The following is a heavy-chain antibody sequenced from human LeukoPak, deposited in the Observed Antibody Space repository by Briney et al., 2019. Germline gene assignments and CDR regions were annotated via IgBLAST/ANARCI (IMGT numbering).Heavy chain of an antibody. Sequence: SVKVSCKASGGTFSSYAISWVRQAPGQGLEWMGGIIPILGTANYAQKFQGRVTITTDESTSTAYMELSSLRSEDTAVYYCASHGYCSSTSCYFAFDIWGQGTMVTVSS. J-gene: IGHJ3*02. CDR2: IIPILGTA. D-gene: IGHD2-2*03. CDR3: ASHGYCSSTSCYFAFDI. CDR1: GGTFSSYA. V-gene: IGHV1-69*05.